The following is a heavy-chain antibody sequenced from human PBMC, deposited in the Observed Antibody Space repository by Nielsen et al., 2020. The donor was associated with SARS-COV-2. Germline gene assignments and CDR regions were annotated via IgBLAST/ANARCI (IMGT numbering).Heavy chain of an antibody. V-gene: IGHV3-21*01. D-gene: IGHD1-26*01. Sequence: VRQMPGRGLEWVSSISSSSSYIYYADSVKGRFTISRDNAKNSLYLQMNSLRAEDTAVYYCARVPYSGSYYGYFDYWGQGTLVTVSS. CDR3: ARVPYSGSYYGYFDY. J-gene: IGHJ4*02. CDR2: ISSSSSYI.